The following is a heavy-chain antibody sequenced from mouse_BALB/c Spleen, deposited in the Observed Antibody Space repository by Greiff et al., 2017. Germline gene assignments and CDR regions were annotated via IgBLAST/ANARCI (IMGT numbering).Heavy chain of an antibody. CDR1: GYTFTSYY. J-gene: IGHJ4*01. D-gene: IGHD2-1*01. Sequence: VQLQQSGPELVKPGASVRISCKASGYTFTSYYIHWVKQRPGQGLEWIGWIYPGNVNTKYNEKFKGKATLTADKSSSTAYMQLSSLTSEDSAVYFCARSDGKGAMDYWGQGTSVTVSS. V-gene: IGHV1S56*01. CDR2: IYPGNVNT. CDR3: ARSDGKGAMDY.